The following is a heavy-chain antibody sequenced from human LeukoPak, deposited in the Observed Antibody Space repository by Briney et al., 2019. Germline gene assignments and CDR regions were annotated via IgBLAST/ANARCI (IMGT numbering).Heavy chain of an antibody. Sequence: GGSLILSCAASGFTFSSYAMGWVRQAPGKGLEWVSAISGSGGSTYYADSVKGRFTISRDNSKNTLYLQMNSLRAEDTAVYYCAKDRGSFGVGYNWFDPWGQGTLVTVSS. CDR1: GFTFSSYA. CDR2: ISGSGGST. V-gene: IGHV3-23*01. D-gene: IGHD3-3*01. CDR3: AKDRGSFGVGYNWFDP. J-gene: IGHJ5*02.